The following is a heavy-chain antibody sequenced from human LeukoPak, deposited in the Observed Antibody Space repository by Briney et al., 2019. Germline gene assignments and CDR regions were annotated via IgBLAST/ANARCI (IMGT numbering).Heavy chain of an antibody. D-gene: IGHD6-6*01. CDR2: IRYDGSNK. V-gene: IGHV3-30*02. J-gene: IGHJ4*02. CDR3: AKDRIAARPTYDY. CDR1: GFTFSSYG. Sequence: GGSLRLSCAASGFTFSSYGMHWVRQAPGKGLEWVAFIRYDGSNKYYADSVKGRFTISRDNTKNTLYLQMNSLRAEDTAVYYCAKDRIAARPTYDYWGQGTLVTVSS.